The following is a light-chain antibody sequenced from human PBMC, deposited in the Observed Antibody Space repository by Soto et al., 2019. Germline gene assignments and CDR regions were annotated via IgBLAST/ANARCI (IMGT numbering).Light chain of an antibody. V-gene: IGKV3-15*01. CDR1: QSVSSN. CDR3: QQYNNSPLT. Sequence: EIPMAQSPATLSVSPGERVTLSCRASQSVSSNLAWYQQKPGQAPRLLIYGASTRATGIPARFSGSRSGTDVTLTLCSLHSEDFAVYYCQQYNNSPLTFGGGTKVDI. J-gene: IGKJ4*01. CDR2: GAS.